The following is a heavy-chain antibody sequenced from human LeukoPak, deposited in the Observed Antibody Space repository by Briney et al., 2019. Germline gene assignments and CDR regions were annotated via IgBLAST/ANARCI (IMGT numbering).Heavy chain of an antibody. J-gene: IGHJ4*02. CDR1: GFTFSSYA. CDR2: ISGSGGST. V-gene: IGHV3-23*01. CDR3: AKERYFDWLSTRFYFDY. Sequence: GGSLRLSCAASGFTFSSYAMSWVRQAPGKGLEWVSAISGSGGSTYYADSVKGRFTISRDNSKNTLYLQMNSLRAEDTAVYYCAKERYFDWLSTRFYFDYWGQGTLVTVSS. D-gene: IGHD3-9*01.